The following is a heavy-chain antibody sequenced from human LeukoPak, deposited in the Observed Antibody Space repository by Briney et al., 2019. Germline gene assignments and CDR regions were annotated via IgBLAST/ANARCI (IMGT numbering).Heavy chain of an antibody. CDR1: GFTFSSYW. Sequence: GGSLRLSCATSGFTFSSYWMHWVRQASGKGLVWVSRVKGDGSSIYYADSVKGRFTISRDNAKNTLYLKMNSLRAEDTAVYYCARSDWFDPWGQGTLVTVSS. CDR3: ARSDWFDP. J-gene: IGHJ5*02. CDR2: VKGDGSSI. V-gene: IGHV3-74*01.